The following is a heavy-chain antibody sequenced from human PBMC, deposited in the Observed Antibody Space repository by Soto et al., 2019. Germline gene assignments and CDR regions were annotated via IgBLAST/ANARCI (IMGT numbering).Heavy chain of an antibody. D-gene: IGHD2-21*02. CDR1: GFSFNTYG. Sequence: GGSLRLSCAASGFSFNTYGFHWVRQAPGKGLEWVAHISYDGINKNYADSVKGRFTISRDNSENTVYLQINSLRADDTAVYFCAREEHIVVVTAIPAEYFQHWGQGTMVTVYS. V-gene: IGHV3-30*03. CDR2: ISYDGINK. J-gene: IGHJ1*01. CDR3: AREEHIVVVTAIPAEYFQH.